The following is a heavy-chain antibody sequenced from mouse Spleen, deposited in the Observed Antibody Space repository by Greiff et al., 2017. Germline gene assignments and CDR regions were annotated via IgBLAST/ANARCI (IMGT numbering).Heavy chain of an antibody. CDR3: ARRDGYYVFDY. V-gene: IGHV5-6*02. J-gene: IGHJ2*01. Sequence: EVMLVESGGDLVKPGGSLKLSCAASGFTFSSYGMSWVRQTPDKRLEWVATISSGGSYTYYPDGVKGRFTISRDNAKNTLYLQMSSLKSEDTAMYYCARRDGYYVFDYWGQGTTLTVSS. CDR1: GFTFSSYG. CDR2: ISSGGSYT. D-gene: IGHD2-3*01.